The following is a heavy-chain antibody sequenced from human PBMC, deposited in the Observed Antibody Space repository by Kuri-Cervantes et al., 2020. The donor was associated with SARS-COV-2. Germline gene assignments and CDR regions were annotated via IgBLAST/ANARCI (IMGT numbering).Heavy chain of an antibody. Sequence: PETMSPTWTVSGGSISSSSNYWGWIRQPPGKGLEGIGIIYYSGSTYYNPSLKSRVTRSGDTSKTQFSLTLSSVTAAGTAVYYCSSRSAFLTELYYFEYWGQGTLVTVSS. CDR2: IYYSGST. D-gene: IGHD1-20*01. CDR3: SSRSAFLTELYYFEY. V-gene: IGHV4-39*01. CDR1: GGSISSSSNY. J-gene: IGHJ4*02.